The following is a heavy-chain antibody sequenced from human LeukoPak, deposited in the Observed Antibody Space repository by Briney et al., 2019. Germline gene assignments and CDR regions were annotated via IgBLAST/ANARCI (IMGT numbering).Heavy chain of an antibody. CDR1: GFTFSSYA. CDR2: ISGSGGST. Sequence: GGSLRLSCAASGFTFSSYAMSWVRQAPGKGLEWVSAISGSGGSTYYADSVKGRYTISRDNSKNTLYLQMNSLRAEDTAVYYCAKYGPQDSGSSHFDYWGQGALVTVSS. V-gene: IGHV3-23*01. D-gene: IGHD1-26*01. CDR3: AKYGPQDSGSSHFDY. J-gene: IGHJ4*02.